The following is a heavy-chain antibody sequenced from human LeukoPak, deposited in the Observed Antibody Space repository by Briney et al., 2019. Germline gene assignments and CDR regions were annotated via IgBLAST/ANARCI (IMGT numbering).Heavy chain of an antibody. CDR1: GGSISSYY. D-gene: IGHD2-2*01. CDR2: IYYSGST. V-gene: IGHV4-59*01. CDR3: ARVHCSSTSCYHFDY. J-gene: IGHJ4*02. Sequence: SETLSLTCTVSGGSISSYYWSWIRQPPGKGLEWIRYIYYSGSTNYNPSLKSRVTISVDTSKNQFSLKLSSVTAAETAVYYCARVHCSSTSCYHFDYWGQGTLVTVSS.